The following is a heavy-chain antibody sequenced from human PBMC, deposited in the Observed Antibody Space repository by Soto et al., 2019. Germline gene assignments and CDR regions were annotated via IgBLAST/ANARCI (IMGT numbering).Heavy chain of an antibody. CDR1: GFSLSDSY. Sequence: GGSLRLSCAASGFSLSDSYMAWIRQAAVKGLEWVSYISESGDTTYYTDSVKGRFTISRDNAKNSLILEMRSLRVEDTAAYYCAREATAGHFIDNWGQGTLVTVSS. CDR2: ISESGDTT. V-gene: IGHV3-11*01. D-gene: IGHD2-21*02. CDR3: AREATAGHFIDN. J-gene: IGHJ4*02.